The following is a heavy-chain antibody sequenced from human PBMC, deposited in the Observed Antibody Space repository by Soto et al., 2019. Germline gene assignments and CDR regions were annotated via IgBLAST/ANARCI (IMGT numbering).Heavy chain of an antibody. Sequence: QVQLQESGPGLVKPSQTLSLTCTVSAGSIRSGDYYWIWIRQPPGKGLEWIGYIDHSGSAYYNPSLKSRATISIDTSNNQFSLKMTSVTATDTAVYYCAGELGTFYFDHWGQGTLVTVSS. CDR1: AGSIRSGDYY. CDR2: IDHSGSA. J-gene: IGHJ4*02. CDR3: AGELGTFYFDH. D-gene: IGHD7-27*01. V-gene: IGHV4-30-4*01.